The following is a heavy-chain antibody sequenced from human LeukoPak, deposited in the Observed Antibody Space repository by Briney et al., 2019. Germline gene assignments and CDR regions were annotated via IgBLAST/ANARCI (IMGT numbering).Heavy chain of an antibody. D-gene: IGHD1-26*01. CDR1: GVPISHTNFY. J-gene: IGHJ4*02. Sequence: SETLSLTCSVSGVPISHTNFYWAWIRQPPGKGLEWIGGIYYSGTTHYNPSLKSRVAISVDTLKNQFSLNLRSVSAADTAVYYCARTYSGSYSGLFGCWGQGTLVTVSS. CDR2: IYYSGTT. CDR3: ARTYSGSYSGLFGC. V-gene: IGHV4-39*01.